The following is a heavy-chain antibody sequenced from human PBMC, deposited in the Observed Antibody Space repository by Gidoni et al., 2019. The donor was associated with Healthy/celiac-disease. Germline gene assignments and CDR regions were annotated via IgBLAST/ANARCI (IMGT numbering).Heavy chain of an antibody. CDR1: GLTFSGFA. J-gene: IGHJ4*02. CDR2: IRSKANSYAT. D-gene: IGHD3-22*01. Sequence: EVQLVESGGGLVQPGGSLNLSCAASGLTFSGFAMHWVRLASGKGLEWVGRIRSKANSYATAYAASVKGRFTISRDDSKNTAYLQMNSLKTEDTAVYYCTRRQYDSSENWGQGTLVTVSS. CDR3: TRRQYDSSEN. V-gene: IGHV3-73*02.